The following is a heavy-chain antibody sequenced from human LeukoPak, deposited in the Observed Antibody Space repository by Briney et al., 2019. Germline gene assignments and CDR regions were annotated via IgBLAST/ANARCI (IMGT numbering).Heavy chain of an antibody. Sequence: SETLSLTCAVYGGSFSGYYWSWIRQPPGKGLEWIGEINYSGSTNYNPSLKSRVTISVDTSKNQFSLKLSSVTAADTAVYYCARSYVDCSSTSCYTGAPGWFDPWGQGTLVTVSS. CDR1: GGSFSGYY. V-gene: IGHV4-34*01. J-gene: IGHJ5*02. CDR3: ARSYVDCSSTSCYTGAPGWFDP. CDR2: INYSGST. D-gene: IGHD2-2*02.